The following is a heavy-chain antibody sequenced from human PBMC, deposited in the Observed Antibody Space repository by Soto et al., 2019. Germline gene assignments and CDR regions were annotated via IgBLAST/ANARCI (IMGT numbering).Heavy chain of an antibody. V-gene: IGHV4-30-2*01. J-gene: IGHJ4*02. CDR3: ARDYGSGSGFDY. CDR2: IYHSGST. D-gene: IGHD3-10*01. Sequence: SETLSLTCAVSGGSISSGGYSWSWIRQPPGKGLEWIGYIYHSGSTYHNPSLKSRVTISVDRSKNQFSLKLSSVTAADTAVYYCARDYGSGSGFDYWGQGTLVTVSS. CDR1: GGSISSGGYS.